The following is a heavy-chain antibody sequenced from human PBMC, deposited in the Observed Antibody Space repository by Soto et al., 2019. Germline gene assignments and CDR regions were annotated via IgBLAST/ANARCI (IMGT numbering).Heavy chain of an antibody. CDR3: AKWSTYCSGGSCYSNDAFDI. J-gene: IGHJ3*02. CDR1: GFTFSSYA. D-gene: IGHD2-15*01. CDR2: ISGSGGST. V-gene: IGHV3-23*01. Sequence: GGSLRLSCAASGFTFSSYAMSWARQAPGKGLEWVSAISGSGGSTYYADSVKGRFTISRDNSKNTLYLQMNSLRAEDTAVYYCAKWSTYCSGGSCYSNDAFDIWGQGTMVTVSS.